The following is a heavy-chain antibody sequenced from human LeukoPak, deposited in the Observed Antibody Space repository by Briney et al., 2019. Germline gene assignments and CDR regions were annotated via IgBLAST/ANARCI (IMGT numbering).Heavy chain of an antibody. D-gene: IGHD3-22*01. Sequence: GGSLRLSCAASGFTFSSYAMSWVRQAPGKGLEWVATITYSDSNTYYADSVKGRFTISRDNFKNTLYLQMNSLRAEDTAVYYCAKRFDSSGQTKSFDYWGQGTLVTVSS. CDR2: ITYSDSNT. V-gene: IGHV3-23*01. J-gene: IGHJ4*02. CDR1: GFTFSSYA. CDR3: AKRFDSSGQTKSFDY.